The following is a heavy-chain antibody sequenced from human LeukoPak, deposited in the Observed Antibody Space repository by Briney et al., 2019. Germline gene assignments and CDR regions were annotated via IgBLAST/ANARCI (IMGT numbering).Heavy chain of an antibody. V-gene: IGHV3-48*04. CDR1: GFTFSSYG. D-gene: IGHD5-24*01. J-gene: IGHJ4*02. CDR3: ARETRWDFDY. Sequence: GGSLRLSCAASGFTFSSYGMHWVRQAPGKGLEWVSYISSRGSTIYYADSVKGRFTISRDNAKNSLYLQMNSLRAEDTAVYYCARETRWDFDYWGQGTLVTVSS. CDR2: ISSRGSTI.